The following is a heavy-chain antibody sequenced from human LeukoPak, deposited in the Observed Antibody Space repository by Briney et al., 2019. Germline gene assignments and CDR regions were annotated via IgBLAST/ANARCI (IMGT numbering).Heavy chain of an antibody. J-gene: IGHJ4*02. D-gene: IGHD1-26*01. CDR1: GYTFTAYY. V-gene: IGHV1-2*06. CDR3: TRETGSYHGNDY. CDR2: INPNNGAT. Sequence: ASVKVSCKASGYTFTAYYMHWVRQAPGQGLEWMGRINPNNGATNYAQKLQGRVTITGDTSISTAYMELSSLRSDDTAVYYCTRETGSYHGNDYWGQGTLVTVSS.